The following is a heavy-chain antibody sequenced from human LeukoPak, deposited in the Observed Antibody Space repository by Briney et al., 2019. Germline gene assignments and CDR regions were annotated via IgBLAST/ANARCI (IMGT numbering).Heavy chain of an antibody. CDR1: GFTVSTNY. Sequence: GGSLRLSCAASGFTVSTNYMSWDRQAPGKGLEWVSVVYGGNTSYYADSVKGRFTISRDTSKNTVHLQMNSLRTEDTAVYYCARAYGSNSNDYWGQGTLVTVSS. CDR3: ARAYGSNSNDY. J-gene: IGHJ4*02. CDR2: VYGGNTS. V-gene: IGHV3-66*02. D-gene: IGHD6-13*01.